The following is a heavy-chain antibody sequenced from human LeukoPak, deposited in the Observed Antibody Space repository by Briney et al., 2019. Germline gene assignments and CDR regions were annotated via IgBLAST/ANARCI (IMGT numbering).Heavy chain of an antibody. CDR1: GFTFSSYA. D-gene: IGHD3-22*01. V-gene: IGHV3-30*04. J-gene: IGHJ3*02. CDR3: AREGDSSCSPAFDI. Sequence: GGSLRLSCAASGFTFSSYAMHWVRQAPGKGLEWVAVISYDGSNKYYADSVKGRFTISRDNSKNTLYLQMNSLRAEDTAVYYCAREGDSSCSPAFDIWGQGTMVTVSS. CDR2: ISYDGSNK.